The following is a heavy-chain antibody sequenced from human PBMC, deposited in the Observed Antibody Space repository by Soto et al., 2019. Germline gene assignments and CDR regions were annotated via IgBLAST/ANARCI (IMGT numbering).Heavy chain of an antibody. V-gene: IGHV4-59*01. J-gene: IGHJ4*02. CDR2: IYYSGST. D-gene: IGHD4-17*01. CDR1: GGSIISYY. CDR3: ARSFRLVTTEYYFDY. Sequence: PSETLSLTCTVSGGSIISYYWSWIRQPPWKGLEWIGYIYYSGSTNYNPSLKSRVTISVDTSKNQFSLKLSSVTAADTAVYYCARSFRLVTTEYYFDYWGQGTLVTVSS.